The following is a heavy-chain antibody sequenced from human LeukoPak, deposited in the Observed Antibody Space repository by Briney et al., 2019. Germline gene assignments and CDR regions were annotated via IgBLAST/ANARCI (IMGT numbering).Heavy chain of an antibody. Sequence: ASVKVSCKASGYTFTSYYMHWVRQAPGQGLEWMGIINPSGGSTSYAQKFQGRVTMTRDMSTSTVYMELGSLRSEDTAVYYCARVKTTVTPIDAFDIWGQGTMVTVSS. J-gene: IGHJ3*02. V-gene: IGHV1-46*01. D-gene: IGHD4-17*01. CDR3: ARVKTTVTPIDAFDI. CDR2: INPSGGST. CDR1: GYTFTSYY.